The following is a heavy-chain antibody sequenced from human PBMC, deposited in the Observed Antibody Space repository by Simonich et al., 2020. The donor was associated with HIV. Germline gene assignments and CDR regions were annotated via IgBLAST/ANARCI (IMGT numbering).Heavy chain of an antibody. CDR3: AREGGSSRRKYFQH. D-gene: IGHD6-13*01. CDR1: GGSFTVYY. Sequence: QVQLQQWGAGLLKPSETLSLICAVYGGSFTVYYWSCSRQPPGKGLAWIGEINHSESTIYHPSLTRRVTIYIDTSKNPFSLTLTAVTAAETAVYYCAREGGSSRRKYFQHWGQGTLVTVSS. J-gene: IGHJ1*01. V-gene: IGHV4-34*01. CDR2: INHSEST.